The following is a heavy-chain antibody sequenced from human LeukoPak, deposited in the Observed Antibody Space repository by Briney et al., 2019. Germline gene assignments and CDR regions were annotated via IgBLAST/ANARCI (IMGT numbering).Heavy chain of an antibody. CDR2: IIPILGIA. CDR1: GGTFSSYA. V-gene: IGHV1-69*04. CDR3: ARGHITISEYYLDY. Sequence: ASVKVSCKASGGTFSSYAISWVRQAPGQGLEWMGRIIPILGIANYAQKFQGRVTITADKSTSTAYMELSSLRSEDTAVYYCARGHITISEYYLDYWGQGTLVTVSS. J-gene: IGHJ4*02. D-gene: IGHD3-3*01.